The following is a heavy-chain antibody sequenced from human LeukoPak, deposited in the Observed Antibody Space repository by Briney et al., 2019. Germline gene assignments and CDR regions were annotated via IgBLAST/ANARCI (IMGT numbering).Heavy chain of an antibody. V-gene: IGHV3-7*01. CDR1: GFTFSSHW. J-gene: IGHJ4*02. CDR3: ARGLRSTMVRGVIK. CDR2: IKQEGSEK. D-gene: IGHD3-10*01. Sequence: GGSLRLSCAASGFTFSSHWMSWVRQAPGKGLGWVANIKQEGSEKYYVASVKGRFTISRDNAKNSLYMKMTSLRAEDTAVYYCARGLRSTMVRGVIKWGQGTLVTVSS.